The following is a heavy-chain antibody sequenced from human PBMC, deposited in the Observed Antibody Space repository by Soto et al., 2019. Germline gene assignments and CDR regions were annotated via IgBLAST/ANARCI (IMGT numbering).Heavy chain of an antibody. J-gene: IGHJ6*02. V-gene: IGHV5-10-1*01. D-gene: IGHD1-1*01. Sequence: PGGSLKISCKGSGYSFTSYWISWVRQMPGKGLEWMGRIDPSDSYTNYSPSFQGHVTISADKSISTAYLQWSSLKASDNAMYYCRATLFYYGVDVWGQGTTVTVSS. CDR1: GYSFTSYW. CDR3: RATLFYYGVDV. CDR2: IDPSDSYT.